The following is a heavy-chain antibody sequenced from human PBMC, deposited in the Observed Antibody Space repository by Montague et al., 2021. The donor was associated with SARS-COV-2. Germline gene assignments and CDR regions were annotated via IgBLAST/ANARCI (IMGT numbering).Heavy chain of an antibody. V-gene: IGHV4-61*02. D-gene: IGHD6-19*01. Sequence: TRSLTCTVSGGSISSGSYYWSWIRQPAGKGLEWIGRISISGSTNYNPSLKRRVTISVDTYKNQFSLKLSSVTAADTAVYYCARDIAVAGLFDYWGQGTLVTVSS. J-gene: IGHJ4*02. CDR1: GGSISSGSYY. CDR2: ISISGST. CDR3: ARDIAVAGLFDY.